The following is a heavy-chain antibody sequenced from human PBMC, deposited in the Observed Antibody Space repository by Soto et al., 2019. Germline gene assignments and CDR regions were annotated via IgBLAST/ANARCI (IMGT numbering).Heavy chain of an antibody. CDR1: GGSVSSGSYY. Sequence: QVQLQESGPGLVKPSETLSLTCTVSGGSVSSGSYYWSWIRQPPGKGLEWIGYIYYSGSTHYNPSLKSRVTISVDTSKNQFSLKLSSVTAADTAVYYCARDTSSLTDAFDIWGQGTMVTVSS. CDR2: IYYSGST. V-gene: IGHV4-61*01. J-gene: IGHJ3*02. CDR3: ARDTSSLTDAFDI.